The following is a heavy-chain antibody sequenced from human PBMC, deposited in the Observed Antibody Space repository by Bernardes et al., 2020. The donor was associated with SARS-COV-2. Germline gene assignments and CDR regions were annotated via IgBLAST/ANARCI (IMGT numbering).Heavy chain of an antibody. V-gene: IGHV4-59*01. CDR2: IYYSGST. J-gene: IGHJ4*02. CDR3: ARGLGYGRPMDY. CDR1: GGSISSYY. D-gene: IGHD5-18*01. Sequence: SETLSLTCTVSGGSISSYYWSWIRQPPGKGLEWIGYIYYSGSTNYNPSHKSRVTISVDTSKNQFSLKLSSVTAADTAVYYCARGLGYGRPMDYWGQGTLVSASS.